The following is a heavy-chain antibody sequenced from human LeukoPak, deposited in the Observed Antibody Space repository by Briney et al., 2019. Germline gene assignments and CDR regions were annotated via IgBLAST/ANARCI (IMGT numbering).Heavy chain of an antibody. CDR3: ARGPPNWGYDY. CDR2: MSPNSGDT. D-gene: IGHD7-27*01. J-gene: IGHJ4*02. V-gene: IGHV1-8*02. Sequence: ASVKVSCKASGGTFSSYAINWVRQATGQRPEWMGWMSPNSGDTGYAQKFQDRVTMTRNTSISTAYMELSSLRSDDTAVYYCARGPPNWGYDYWGPGTLVTVSS. CDR1: GGTFSSYA.